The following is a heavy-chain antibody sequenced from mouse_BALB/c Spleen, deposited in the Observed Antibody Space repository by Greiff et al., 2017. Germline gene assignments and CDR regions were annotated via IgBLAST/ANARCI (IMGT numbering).Heavy chain of an antibody. J-gene: IGHJ4*01. D-gene: IGHD2-3*01. V-gene: IGHV1-67*01. Sequence: QVQLQQSGPELVRPGVSVKISCKGSSYTFTDYAMHWVKQSHAKSLEWIGVISTYYGNTNYNQKFKGKATMTVDKSSSTAYMELARLTSEDSAVYYCARHGPYDLYAMNYWGQGTSVTVSS. CDR1: SYTFTDYA. CDR2: ISTYYGNT. CDR3: ARHGPYDLYAMNY.